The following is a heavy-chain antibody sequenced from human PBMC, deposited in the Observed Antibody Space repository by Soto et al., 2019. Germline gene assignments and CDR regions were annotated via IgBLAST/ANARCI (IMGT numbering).Heavy chain of an antibody. Sequence: WGSLRLSCSASGCTLSGSAMHWVRQASGKWLEWVGRIRSKANSYATAYSASVRGRFTISRDNAKNTAYLQMNSLKTEDTAEYYCTRHLPGSALAVARKGPAHICGQATMVTVS. CDR2: IRSKANSYAT. CDR3: TRHLPGSALAVARKGPAHI. J-gene: IGHJ3*02. V-gene: IGHV3-73*01. CDR1: GCTLSGSA. D-gene: IGHD6-19*01.